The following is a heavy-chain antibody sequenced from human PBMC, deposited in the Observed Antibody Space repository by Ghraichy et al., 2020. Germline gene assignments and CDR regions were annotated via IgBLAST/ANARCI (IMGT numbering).Heavy chain of an antibody. CDR1: GFTFSSYG. CDR2: IRYDGSNK. J-gene: IGHJ6*02. D-gene: IGHD5-18*01. Sequence: GESLNISCAASGFTFSSYGMHWVRQAPGKGLEWVAFIRYDGSNKYYADSVKGRFTISRDNSKNTLYLQMNSLRAEDTAVYYCAKDQRVDTAMVRKDYYYYYGMDVWGQGTTVTVSS. V-gene: IGHV3-30*02. CDR3: AKDQRVDTAMVRKDYYYYYGMDV.